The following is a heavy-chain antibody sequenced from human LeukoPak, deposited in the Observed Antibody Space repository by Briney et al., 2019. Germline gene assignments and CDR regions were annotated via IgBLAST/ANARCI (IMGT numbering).Heavy chain of an antibody. V-gene: IGHV3-21*01. CDR1: GFTFSSYS. J-gene: IGHJ6*02. CDR3: AREGYCSSTSCYRSYYYGMDV. D-gene: IGHD2-2*01. CDR2: ISSSSSYI. Sequence: GGSLRLSCAASGFTFSSYSMNWVRQAPGKGLDWVSSISSSSSYIYYADSVKGRFTISRDNAKNSLYLQMNSLRAEDTAVYYCAREGYCSSTSCYRSYYYGMDVWGQGTTVTVSS.